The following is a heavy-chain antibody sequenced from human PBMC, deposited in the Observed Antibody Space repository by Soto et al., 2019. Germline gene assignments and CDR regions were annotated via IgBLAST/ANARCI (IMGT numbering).Heavy chain of an antibody. CDR2: IYYSGST. CDR3: ARHPHGFYCSGGSCYPVYYYYMDV. J-gene: IGHJ6*03. CDR1: GGSLSSSSYY. Sequence: SETLSLTCTVSGGSLSSSSYYWGWIRQPPGKGLEWIGSIYYSGSTYYNPSLKSRVTISVDTSKNQFSLKLSSVTAADTAVYYCARHPHGFYCSGGSCYPVYYYYMDVWGKGTTDTVSS. V-gene: IGHV4-39*01. D-gene: IGHD2-15*01.